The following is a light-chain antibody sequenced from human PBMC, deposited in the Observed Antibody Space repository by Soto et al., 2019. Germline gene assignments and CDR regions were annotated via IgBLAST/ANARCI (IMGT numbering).Light chain of an antibody. J-gene: IGKJ4*01. V-gene: IGKV1-5*01. CDR3: QHYDSYPLT. CDR1: QSISGR. Sequence: DIQMTQSPSTLSASVGDRVTITCRASQSISGRLAWCQQKPGKAPKLLIYDVSSLESGVPSRFSGSGSETEFTLTISSLQPDDFAPYYCQHYDSYPLTFGGGTKVEIK. CDR2: DVS.